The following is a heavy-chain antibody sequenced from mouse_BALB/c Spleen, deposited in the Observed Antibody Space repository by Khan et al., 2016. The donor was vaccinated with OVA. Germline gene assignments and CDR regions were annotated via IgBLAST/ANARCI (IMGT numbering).Heavy chain of an antibody. CDR3: YRGGGGNRFAY. CDR1: GYTFTDFT. J-gene: IGHJ3*01. CDR2: ISTYYGHA. Sequence: QVQLKQSGAEVVRPGVSVKVSCKGSGYTFTDFTLHWVKQSHAMSLEWIGVISTYYGHATYNQKFKDKATMTVDKSSSTAYMELARLTSEDSASNYGYRGGGGNRFAYWGQGTLVTVSA. V-gene: IGHV1S137*01.